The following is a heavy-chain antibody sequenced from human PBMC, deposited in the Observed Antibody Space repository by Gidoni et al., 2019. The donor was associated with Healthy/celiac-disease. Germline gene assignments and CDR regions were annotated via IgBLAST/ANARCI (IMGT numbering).Heavy chain of an antibody. J-gene: IGHJ5*02. CDR2: INHSGST. CDR1: GGSFSGYY. V-gene: IGHV4-34*01. D-gene: IGHD4-17*01. Sequence: QVQLQQWGAGLLKPSETLSLTCAVYGGSFSGYYWSWIRQPPGKGLEWIGEINHSGSTNYNPSLKSRVTISVDTSKNQFSLKLSSVTAADTAVYYCARDDYGDYVVDPWGQGTLVTVSS. CDR3: ARDDYGDYVVDP.